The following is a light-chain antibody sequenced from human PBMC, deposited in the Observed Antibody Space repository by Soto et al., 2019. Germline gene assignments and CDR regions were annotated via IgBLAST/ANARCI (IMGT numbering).Light chain of an antibody. CDR3: SSYTGSNTPVV. CDR1: SSDVGGYNY. J-gene: IGLJ2*01. Sequence: QSALTQPASVSGSPGQSITISCTGTSSDVGGYNYVSWYQQHPGTAPNLIIFDVSNRPSGVSNRFSGSKSGNSASLTISGLPAEDEADYYCSSYTGSNTPVVFGGGTQLTVL. CDR2: DVS. V-gene: IGLV2-14*01.